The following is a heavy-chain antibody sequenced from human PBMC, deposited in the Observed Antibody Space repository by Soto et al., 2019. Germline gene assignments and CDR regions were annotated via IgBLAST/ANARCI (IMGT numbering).Heavy chain of an antibody. J-gene: IGHJ6*02. CDR2: ISAYNGNT. Sequence: GASVKVSCKASGYTFTSYGISWVRQAPGQGLEWMGWISAYNGNTNYAQKLQGRVTMTTDTSTSTAYMELRSLRSDDTAVYYCATPVYYDFWSGWNYYGMDVWGQGTTVTVSS. CDR1: GYTFTSYG. D-gene: IGHD3-3*01. CDR3: ATPVYYDFWSGWNYYGMDV. V-gene: IGHV1-18*01.